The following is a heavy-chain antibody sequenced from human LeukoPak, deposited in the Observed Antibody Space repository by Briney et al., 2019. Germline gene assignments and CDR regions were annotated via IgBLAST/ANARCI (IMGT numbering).Heavy chain of an antibody. V-gene: IGHV1-69*05. D-gene: IGHD3-3*01. J-gene: IGHJ6*03. CDR1: GGTFSSYA. Sequence: GASVKVSCKASGGTFSSYAISWVRQAPGQGLEWMGGIIPIFGTANYAQKFQGRVTITTDESTSTAYMELSSLRSEDTAVYYCARGPFWSGYYTPGYYYYYMDVWGKGTTVTVSS. CDR2: IIPIFGTA. CDR3: ARGPFWSGYYTPGYYYYYMDV.